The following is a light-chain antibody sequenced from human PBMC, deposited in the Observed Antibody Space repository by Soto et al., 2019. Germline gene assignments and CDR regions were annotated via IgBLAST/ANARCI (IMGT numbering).Light chain of an antibody. CDR3: QQYSTYPLT. V-gene: IGKV1-5*03. Sequence: DIQMTQSPSTLSASVGDRVTITCRASQSISSWLAWYQRKPGKAPKLLIYKASNLQSGVPSRFSGSGSGADFTLTISSLQPDDFATYCCQQYSTYPLTFGGGTKVEIK. CDR1: QSISSW. J-gene: IGKJ4*01. CDR2: KAS.